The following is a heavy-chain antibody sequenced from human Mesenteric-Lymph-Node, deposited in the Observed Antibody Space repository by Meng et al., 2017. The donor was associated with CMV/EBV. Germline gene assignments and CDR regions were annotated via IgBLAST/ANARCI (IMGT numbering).Heavy chain of an antibody. V-gene: IGHV3-48*04. D-gene: IGHD3-16*02. CDR3: ARKGWNYREAFDI. Sequence: GGSLRLSCAASGFTFDDYGMSWVRQAPGKGLEWISHIGSSGGAVYYGDSVKGRFTISRDNAKNSLFLQMNSLRAEDTAVYYCARKGWNYREAFDIWGQGTVVTVSS. CDR2: IGSSGGAV. J-gene: IGHJ3*02. CDR1: GFTFDDYG.